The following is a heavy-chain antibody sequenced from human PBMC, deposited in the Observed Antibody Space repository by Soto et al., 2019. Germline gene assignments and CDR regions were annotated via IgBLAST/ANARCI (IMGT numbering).Heavy chain of an antibody. CDR3: ALVAVAGPHDAFDI. CDR1: GYTFTGYY. CDR2: INPNSGGT. J-gene: IGHJ3*02. V-gene: IGHV1-2*04. Sequence: QVQLVQSGAEVKKPGASVKVSCKASGYTFTGYYMHWVRQAPGQGLEWMGWINPNSGGTNYAQKFQGWVPMTRDTSISTAYMELSRLRSDDTAVYYCALVAVAGPHDAFDIWGQGTMVTVSS. D-gene: IGHD6-19*01.